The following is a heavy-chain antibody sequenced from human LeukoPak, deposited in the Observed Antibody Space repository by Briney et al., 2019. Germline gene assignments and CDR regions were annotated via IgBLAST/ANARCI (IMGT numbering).Heavy chain of an antibody. J-gene: IGHJ4*02. CDR1: GFTFSSYA. CDR3: ARDPPGITVY. CDR2: ISYDGSNK. D-gene: IGHD1-7*01. Sequence: GGSLRLSCAASGFTFSSYAMHWVRQAPGKGLEWVAVISYDGSNKYYADSVKGRFTISRDNSKNTLYLQMNSRRAEDTAVYYCARDPPGITVYWGQGTLVTVSS. V-gene: IGHV3-30*01.